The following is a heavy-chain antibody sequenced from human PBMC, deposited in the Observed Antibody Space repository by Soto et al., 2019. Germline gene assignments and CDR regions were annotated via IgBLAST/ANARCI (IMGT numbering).Heavy chain of an antibody. V-gene: IGHV4-39*01. CDR2: IYYSGST. Sequence: QLQLQESGPGLVKPSETLSLTCTVSGGSISSSSYYWGWIRQPPGKGLEWIGSIYYSGSTYYNPSLKSRVTISVDTSKNQFSLKLSSVTAADTAVYYCARHVLHSSSWYESGLYGMDVWGQGTTVTVSS. D-gene: IGHD6-13*01. CDR1: GGSISSSSYY. CDR3: ARHVLHSSSWYESGLYGMDV. J-gene: IGHJ6*02.